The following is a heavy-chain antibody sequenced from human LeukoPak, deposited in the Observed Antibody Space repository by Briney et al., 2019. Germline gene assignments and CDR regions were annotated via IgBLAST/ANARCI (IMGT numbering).Heavy chain of an antibody. Sequence: GGSLRLSCAASGFTFSTYVMNWFRQAPGKGLEWVSVIYSGGSTYYADSVKGRFTISRHNSKNTLYLQMNSLRAEDTAVYYCARDRPGDYDSSGDFDYWGQGTLVTVSS. V-gene: IGHV3-53*04. D-gene: IGHD3-22*01. J-gene: IGHJ4*02. CDR2: IYSGGST. CDR1: GFTFSTYV. CDR3: ARDRPGDYDSSGDFDY.